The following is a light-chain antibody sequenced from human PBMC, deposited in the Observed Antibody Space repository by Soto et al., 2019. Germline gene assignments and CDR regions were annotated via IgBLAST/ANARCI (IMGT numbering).Light chain of an antibody. CDR1: QNLLYSSNSKDY. J-gene: IGKJ2*01. CDR2: WAS. Sequence: DIVMTQSPDSLAVSLGARATITCKSSQNLLYSSNSKDYLAWYQQKPGQPPKVLIYWASTRESGVPVRFSGSGSATDFTLTISRLQAEDVAVYFCQQYYTSPYTFGQGTKLEL. V-gene: IGKV4-1*01. CDR3: QQYYTSPYT.